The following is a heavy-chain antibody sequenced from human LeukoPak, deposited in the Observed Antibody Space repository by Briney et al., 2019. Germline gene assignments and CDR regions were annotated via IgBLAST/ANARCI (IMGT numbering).Heavy chain of an antibody. V-gene: IGHV4-61*01. Sequence: SETLSLTCTVSGGSVSSGSYYWSWIRQPPGKGLEWIGYIYYSGSTNYNPSLKSRVTISVDTSKNQFSLKLSSVTAADTAVYYCARENYDFWSGYYTGYLDYWGQGTLVTVSS. CDR3: ARENYDFWSGYYTGYLDY. CDR1: GGSVSSGSYY. J-gene: IGHJ4*02. CDR2: IYYSGST. D-gene: IGHD3-3*01.